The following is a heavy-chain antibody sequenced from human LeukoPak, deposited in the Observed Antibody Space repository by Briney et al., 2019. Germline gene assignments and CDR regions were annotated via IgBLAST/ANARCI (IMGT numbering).Heavy chain of an antibody. CDR2: IYYSGST. Sequence: IYYSGSTYYNPSLKSRVTISVDTSKNQFSLKLSSVTAADTAVYYCARVSYGSGSYGNWFDPWGQGTLVTVPS. J-gene: IGHJ5*02. CDR3: ARVSYGSGSYGNWFDP. D-gene: IGHD3-10*01. V-gene: IGHV4-30-4*01.